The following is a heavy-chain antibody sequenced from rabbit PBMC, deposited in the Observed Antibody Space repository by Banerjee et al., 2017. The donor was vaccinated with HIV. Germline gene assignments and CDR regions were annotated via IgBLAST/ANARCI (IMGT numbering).Heavy chain of an antibody. CDR3: ARGYTGYGYAINL. V-gene: IGHV1S40*01. Sequence: QQLVESGGDLVKPGASLTLTCTASGFSFSSGCDMCWVRQAPGKGLEWIACIYVGTSGSTYYATWAKGRFTISGTSSTTVTLQMTSLTAADTATYFCARGYTGYGYAINLWGPGTLVTVS. CDR1: GFSFSSGCD. D-gene: IGHD6-1*01. J-gene: IGHJ4*01. CDR2: IYVGTSGST.